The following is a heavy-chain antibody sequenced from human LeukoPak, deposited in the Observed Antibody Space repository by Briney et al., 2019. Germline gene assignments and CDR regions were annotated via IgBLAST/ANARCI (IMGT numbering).Heavy chain of an antibody. CDR3: ARGRWPGGGEWSVDY. V-gene: IGHV1-46*01. J-gene: IGHJ4*02. D-gene: IGHD2-21*01. Sequence: ASVKVSCKSSGYTFTSYYMHWVRQAPGQGLEWMGLINPIGGSTSYAQKSQGRVHMTRDTSTNTVYMELSSLRSEDTALYYCARGRWPGGGEWSVDYWGQGTLVTVSS. CDR1: GYTFTSYY. CDR2: INPIGGST.